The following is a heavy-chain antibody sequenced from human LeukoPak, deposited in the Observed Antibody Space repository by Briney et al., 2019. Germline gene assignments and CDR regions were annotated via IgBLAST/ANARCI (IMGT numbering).Heavy chain of an antibody. J-gene: IGHJ4*02. CDR2: ISGSGGST. D-gene: IGHD1-26*01. CDR1: GFAFSSYW. CDR3: AKDLLGGSFTSPRGSIDY. V-gene: IGHV3-23*01. Sequence: PGGSLRLSCEASGFAFSSYWMSWVRQAPGKGLEWVSAISGSGGSTYYADSVKGRFTISRDNSKNALYLQMNSLRAEDTAVYYCAKDLLGGSFTSPRGSIDYWGQGTLVTVSS.